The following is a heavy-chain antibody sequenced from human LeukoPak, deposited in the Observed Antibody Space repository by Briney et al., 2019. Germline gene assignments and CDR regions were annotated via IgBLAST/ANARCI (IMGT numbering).Heavy chain of an antibody. CDR3: AKGSGYYDSSGYSDY. D-gene: IGHD3-22*01. V-gene: IGHV3-33*06. Sequence: GGSLRLSCAASGFTFSSYGMHWVRQAPGKGLEWVAVIGYDGSNKYYADSVKGRFTISRDNSKNTLYLQMNSLRAKDTAVYYCAKGSGYYDSSGYSDYWGQGTLVTVSS. J-gene: IGHJ4*02. CDR2: IGYDGSNK. CDR1: GFTFSSYG.